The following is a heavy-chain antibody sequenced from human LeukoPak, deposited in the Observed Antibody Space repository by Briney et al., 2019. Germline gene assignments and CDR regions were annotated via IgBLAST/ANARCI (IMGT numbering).Heavy chain of an antibody. CDR2: IISGGSAI. CDR1: GSTFSNYA. D-gene: IGHD2-2*01. J-gene: IGHJ6*03. CDR3: TKGVAASRSPYCMDV. Sequence: GGSRRLSWAASGSTFSNYAMTWVSQAPGNGLEWDSSIISGGSAIYYAESVRGRFIMSRDDSKNMVYLQVSSLRVEDTALYYCTKGVAASRSPYCMDVWGKGTTVTVSS. V-gene: IGHV3-23*01.